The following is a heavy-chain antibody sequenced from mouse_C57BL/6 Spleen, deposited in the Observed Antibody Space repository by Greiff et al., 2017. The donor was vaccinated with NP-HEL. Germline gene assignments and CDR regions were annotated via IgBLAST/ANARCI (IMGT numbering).Heavy chain of an antibody. J-gene: IGHJ2*01. V-gene: IGHV1-80*01. CDR1: GYAFSSYW. CDR2: IYPGDGDT. Sequence: QVHVKQSGAELVKPGASVKISCKASGYAFSSYWMNWVKQRPGKGLEWIGQIYPGDGDTNYNGKFKGKATLTADKSSSTAYMQLSSLTSEDSAVYFCARELGRYYFDYWGQGTTLTVSS. CDR3: ARELGRYYFDY. D-gene: IGHD4-1*01.